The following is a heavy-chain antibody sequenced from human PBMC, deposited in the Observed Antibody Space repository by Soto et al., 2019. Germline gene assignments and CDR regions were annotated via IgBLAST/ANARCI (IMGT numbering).Heavy chain of an antibody. D-gene: IGHD3-3*01. CDR3: ARGGQDFWSGPFDY. V-gene: IGHV4-4*07. CDR2: IDNSGST. CDR1: GGSISNYF. Sequence: SETLSLTCTVSGGSISNYFCNWIRQPAGKGLEWIGRIDNSGSTNYNPSLKSRITMSADTSRNQFSLKLNSVTAADTAVYYCARGGQDFWSGPFDYWGQGALVTVSA. J-gene: IGHJ4*02.